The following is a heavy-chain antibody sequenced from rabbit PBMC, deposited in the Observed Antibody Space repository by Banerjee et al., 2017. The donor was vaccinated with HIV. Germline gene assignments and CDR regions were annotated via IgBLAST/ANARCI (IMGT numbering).Heavy chain of an antibody. CDR2: AVAGSSDST. J-gene: IGHJ6*01. Sequence: QEQLEESGGDLVKPEGSLTLTCTASGFSFSSSYWICWVRQAPGKGLEWVACAVAGSSDSTYSATWAKGRFTISKTSSTTVTLQMTSLTAADTATYFCARDAGTSFSTYGMDLWGPGTLVTVS. CDR1: GFSFSSSYW. V-gene: IGHV1S45*01. D-gene: IGHD4-2*01. CDR3: ARDAGTSFSTYGMDL.